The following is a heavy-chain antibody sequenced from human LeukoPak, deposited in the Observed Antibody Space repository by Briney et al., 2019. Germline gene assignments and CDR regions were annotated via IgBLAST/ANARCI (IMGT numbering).Heavy chain of an antibody. Sequence: GGSLRLSCAASGFTVSSNYMSWVRQAPGKGLEWVSVIYSGGSTYYAASVKGRFTISRDNSKNTLYLQMNSLRAEDTAVYYCACSTGDGSLFDYWGQGTLVTVSS. J-gene: IGHJ4*02. CDR1: GFTVSSNY. CDR2: IYSGGST. D-gene: IGHD5-24*01. V-gene: IGHV3-53*01. CDR3: ACSTGDGSLFDY.